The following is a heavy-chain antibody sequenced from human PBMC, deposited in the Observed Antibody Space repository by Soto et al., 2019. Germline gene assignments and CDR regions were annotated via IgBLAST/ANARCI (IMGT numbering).Heavy chain of an antibody. CDR3: ARGDCSSSSCYYFDY. Sequence: SETLSLTCTVPGGSISSGGYFWSWIRQPPGKGLEWIGYFYYSGNTYYNPSLKSRVTISLDTSKNQFSLRLSSVTAADTAVYHCARGDCSSSSCYYFDYWGQGTLVTVSS. V-gene: IGHV4-30-4*01. D-gene: IGHD2-2*01. CDR1: GGSISSGGYF. CDR2: FYYSGNT. J-gene: IGHJ4*02.